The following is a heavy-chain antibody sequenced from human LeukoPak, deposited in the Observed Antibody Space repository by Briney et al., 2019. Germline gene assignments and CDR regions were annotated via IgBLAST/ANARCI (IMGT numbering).Heavy chain of an antibody. J-gene: IGHJ4*02. V-gene: IGHV4-39*07. D-gene: IGHD6-19*01. CDR2: VDYSGGT. CDR3: AGERGEEYSSGWYKTNYFDN. CDR1: GDSFSSVTDY. Sequence: SETLSLTCTVSGDSFSSVTDYWAWIRQPPGKGLEWIARVDYSGGTYYNPSLESRVAISADMSKNQFSLKLTSVTGADTAVYYCAGERGEEYSSGWYKTNYFDNWGQGIRVTVSS.